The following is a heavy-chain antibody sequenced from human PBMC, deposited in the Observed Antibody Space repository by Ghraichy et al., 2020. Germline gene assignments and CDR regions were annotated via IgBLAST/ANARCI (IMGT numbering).Heavy chain of an antibody. J-gene: IGHJ6*02. CDR3: ARKDVGAWGYYGMDF. CDR1: GGSISSYY. Sequence: SETLSLTCTVSGGSISSYYWSWIRQPPGKGLEWIGYIYYSGSTNYNPSLKSRVTISVDTSKNQFSLKLSSVTAADTAVYYCARKDVGAWGYYGMDFWGQGTTVTVS. CDR2: IYYSGST. V-gene: IGHV4-59*01. D-gene: IGHD3-3*01.